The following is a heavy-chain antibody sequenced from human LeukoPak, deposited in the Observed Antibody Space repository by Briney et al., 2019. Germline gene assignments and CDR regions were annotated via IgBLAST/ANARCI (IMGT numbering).Heavy chain of an antibody. V-gene: IGHV4-38-2*02. D-gene: IGHD3-9*01. CDR2: IYHGGTT. J-gene: IGHJ3*02. CDR1: GFSIGGGYY. Sequence: SQTLSLTCTVSGFSIGGGYYWAWIRQPPGKGLEWIGTIYHGGTTYYPPSLDSRVTISLDSSKNQFSLNLTSVTAADTAIYYCARVAERTWLPYGAPFDIWGLGTMVTVSS. CDR3: ARVAERTWLPYGAPFDI.